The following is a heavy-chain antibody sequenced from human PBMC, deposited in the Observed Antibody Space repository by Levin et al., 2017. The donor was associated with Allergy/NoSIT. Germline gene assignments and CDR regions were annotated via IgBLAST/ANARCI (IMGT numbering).Heavy chain of an antibody. D-gene: IGHD3-10*01. CDR1: GDSVSNKTVV. V-gene: IGHV6-1*01. CDR2: TYFRSKWYH. CDR3: ARAPKTGEWPFYYNYGMDV. J-gene: IGHJ6*02. Sequence: SETLSLTCVISGDSVSNKTVVWNWIRQSPSRGLEWLGRTYFRSKWYHDYAVSIKGRITLDADTSKNQLSLHLNSGSRDDSAVYYCARAPKTGEWPFYYNYGMDVWGQGTTVTVSS.